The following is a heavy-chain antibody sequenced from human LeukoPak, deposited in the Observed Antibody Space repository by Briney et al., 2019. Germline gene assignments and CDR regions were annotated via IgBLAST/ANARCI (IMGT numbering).Heavy chain of an antibody. CDR3: ASLARDY. CDR1: GFIVSSTY. CDR2: IHNDGST. Sequence: GGSLRLSCAVSGFIVSSTYMTWVRHAPGKGLEGVSVIHNDGSTYHADSVKGRFTISRDNSKNTLYLQMNSLRVEDTAAYYCASLARDYWGQGTLVTVSS. D-gene: IGHD3-3*02. V-gene: IGHV3-53*01. J-gene: IGHJ4*02.